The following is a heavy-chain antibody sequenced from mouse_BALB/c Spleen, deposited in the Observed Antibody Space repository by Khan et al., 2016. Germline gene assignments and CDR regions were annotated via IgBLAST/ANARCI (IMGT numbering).Heavy chain of an antibody. CDR3: ARKNYYVSSFSCYFDV. V-gene: IGHV1S136*01. CDR1: GYTFTSYI. CDR2: INPYNDGS. J-gene: IGHJ1*01. D-gene: IGHD1-1*01. Sequence: VQLQQSGPELVKPGASVKMSCKASGYTFTSYIMHWVKQKPGQGLEWIGYINPYNDGSKYNEKFKGKATLTSDKSYSTAYMELTTLTSEASAVYYCARKNYYVSSFSCYFDVWGAGTTVTVSS.